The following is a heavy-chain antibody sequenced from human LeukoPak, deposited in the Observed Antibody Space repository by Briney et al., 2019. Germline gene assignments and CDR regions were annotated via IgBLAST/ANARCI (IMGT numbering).Heavy chain of an antibody. CDR1: GYTLTELS. Sequence: ASVKVSCKVSGYTLTELSMHWVRQAPGKGLEWMGGFDPEDGETIYAQKFQGRVTMTEDTSTDTAYMELSSLRSEDTAVYYCAYSSGSFGWFDPWGQGTLVTVSS. J-gene: IGHJ5*02. D-gene: IGHD6-19*01. V-gene: IGHV1-24*01. CDR3: AYSSGSFGWFDP. CDR2: FDPEDGET.